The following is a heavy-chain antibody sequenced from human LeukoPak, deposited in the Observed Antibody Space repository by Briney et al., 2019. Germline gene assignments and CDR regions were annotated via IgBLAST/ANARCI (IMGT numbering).Heavy chain of an antibody. CDR3: AGVPEWYYYGSGSYGY. V-gene: IGHV4-39*07. J-gene: IGHJ4*02. D-gene: IGHD3-10*01. CDR2: IYYSGST. Sequence: PSETLSLTCTVSGGSISSSNYYWDWIRQPRGKGGKWIGSIYYSGSTNYNPSLKSRVTISVDKSKNQFSLKLSSVTAADTAVYYCAGVPEWYYYGSGSYGYWGQGTLITVSS. CDR1: GGSISSSNYY.